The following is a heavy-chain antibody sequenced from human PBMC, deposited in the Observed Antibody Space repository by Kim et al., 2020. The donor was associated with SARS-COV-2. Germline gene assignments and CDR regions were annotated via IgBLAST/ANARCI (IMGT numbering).Heavy chain of an antibody. V-gene: IGHV3-30*18. CDR1: GFTFSSYG. CDR3: AKDWGSSSWYDYYYYGMDV. CDR2: ISYDGSNK. Sequence: GGSLRLSCAASGFTFSSYGMHWVRQAPGKGLEWVAVISYDGSNKYYADSVKGRFTISRDNSKNTLYLQMNSLRAEDTAVYYCAKDWGSSSWYDYYYYGMDVWGQGTTVTVSS. J-gene: IGHJ6*02. D-gene: IGHD6-13*01.